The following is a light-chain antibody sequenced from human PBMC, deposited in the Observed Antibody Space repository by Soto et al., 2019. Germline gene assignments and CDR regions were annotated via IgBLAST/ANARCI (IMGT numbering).Light chain of an antibody. V-gene: IGKV3-20*01. CDR3: QQYGGSPPWT. Sequence: VGLTQSPGSLSLSVGERATISCRASQSVSSTYLAWYQQKPGQVPRLLIYAASSMEGGVPYRFSGSGSGTDFTLTISCLQSEDFATYYCQQYGGSPPWTFGQGTKVDIK. CDR1: QSVSSTY. J-gene: IGKJ1*01. CDR2: AAS.